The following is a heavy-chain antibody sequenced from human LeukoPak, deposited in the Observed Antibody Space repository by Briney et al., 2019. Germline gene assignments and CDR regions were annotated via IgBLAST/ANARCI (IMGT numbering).Heavy chain of an antibody. CDR3: AKDSDPYYYGSGSDY. J-gene: IGHJ4*02. CDR2: ISYDGSNK. Sequence: GGSLRLSCAASGFTFSSYGMHWVRQAPGKGLEWVAVISYDGSNKYYADSVKGRFTISRDNPKNTLYLQMNSLRAEDTAVYYCAKDSDPYYYGSGSDYWGQGTLVTVSS. V-gene: IGHV3-30*18. CDR1: GFTFSSYG. D-gene: IGHD3-10*01.